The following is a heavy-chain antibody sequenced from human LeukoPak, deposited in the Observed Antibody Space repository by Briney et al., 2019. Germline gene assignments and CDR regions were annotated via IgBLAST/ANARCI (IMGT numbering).Heavy chain of an antibody. J-gene: IGHJ4*02. V-gene: IGHV3-74*01. CDR1: GFTFSSYW. CDR3: ARVGYRSSSSCYVVDY. D-gene: IGHD2-2*01. Sequence: GGSLRLSCAASGFTFSSYWMHWVRQAPGKGLVWVSRINTDGSSTNFADSVKGRFTISRDNAKNTLYLQMNSLGAEDTAVYYCARVGYRSSSSCYVVDYWGQGTLVTVSS. CDR2: INTDGSST.